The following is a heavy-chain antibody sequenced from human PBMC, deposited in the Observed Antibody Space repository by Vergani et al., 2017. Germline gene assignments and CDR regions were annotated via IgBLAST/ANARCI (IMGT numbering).Heavy chain of an antibody. J-gene: IGHJ6*02. CDR2: IIPIFGTA. CDR1: GGTFSSYA. D-gene: IGHD3-10*01. V-gene: IGHV1-69*12. Sequence: QVQLVQSGAEVKKPGSSVKVSCKASGGTFSSYAISWVRQAPGQGLEWMGGIIPIFGTANYAQKFQGRVTITADESTSTAYMELSSLRSEDTAVYYCAREYYGSGSYYYYYYGMDVWGEGRTVTVS. CDR3: AREYYGSGSYYYYYYGMDV.